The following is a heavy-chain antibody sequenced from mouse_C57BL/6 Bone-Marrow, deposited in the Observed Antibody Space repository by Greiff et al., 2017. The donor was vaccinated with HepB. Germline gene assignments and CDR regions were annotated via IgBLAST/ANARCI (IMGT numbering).Heavy chain of an antibody. CDR2: IHPRDGST. D-gene: IGHD1-1*01. Sequence: VQLQQSGPELVKPGASVKLSCKASGYTFTSYDINWVKQRPGQGLEWIGWIHPRDGSTKYNEKFKGKATLTVDTSSSTAYMELHSLTSEDSAVYVCARDYYGSSLAYWGQGTLVTVSA. V-gene: IGHV1-85*01. J-gene: IGHJ3*01. CDR1: GYTFTSYD. CDR3: ARDYYGSSLAY.